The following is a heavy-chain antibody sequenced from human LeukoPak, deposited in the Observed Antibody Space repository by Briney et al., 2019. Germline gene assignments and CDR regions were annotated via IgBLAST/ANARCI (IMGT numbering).Heavy chain of an antibody. J-gene: IGHJ5*02. V-gene: IGHV3-7*01. CDR1: GFTFSSYW. CDR2: IKQGGSEK. D-gene: IGHD2-2*01. CDR3: ARGRSTSSPFDP. Sequence: PGGSLRLSCAASGFTFSSYWMSWVRQAPGKGLEWVANIKQGGSEKYYVDSVKGRFTISRDNAKNSLYLKMNSLRAEDTAVYYCARGRSTSSPFDPWGQGTLVTVSS.